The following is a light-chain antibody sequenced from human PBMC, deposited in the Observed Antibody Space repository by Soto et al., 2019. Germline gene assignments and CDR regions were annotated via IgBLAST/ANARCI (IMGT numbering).Light chain of an antibody. V-gene: IGKV3-15*01. CDR2: GAS. J-gene: IGKJ4*01. CDR1: QSVSSN. Sequence: EIVMTQSPATLSVSPGESATLSCRASQSVSSNLAWYQQKPGQAPRLLIYGASTRATGIPARFSGSGSGTEFTLTISSLQSEDFAVVYCQQYSNLPPVTFGGGTKVEIK. CDR3: QQYSNLPPVT.